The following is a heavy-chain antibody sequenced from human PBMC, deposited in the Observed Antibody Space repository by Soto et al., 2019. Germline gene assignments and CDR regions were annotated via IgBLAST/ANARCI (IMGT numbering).Heavy chain of an antibody. D-gene: IGHD4-17*01. CDR3: ARLERTVTGYYYYYGVDV. Sequence: SETLSLTCTVSGDSISAYYWSWIRQPPGKGLEWIGHIYNSGFTNYNPSLEGRVTISVDASRNYFSLKVRSVTTADTAVYYCARLERTVTGYYYYYGVDVWGQGTTVTVSS. J-gene: IGHJ6*02. V-gene: IGHV4-59*01. CDR1: GDSISAYY. CDR2: IYNSGFT.